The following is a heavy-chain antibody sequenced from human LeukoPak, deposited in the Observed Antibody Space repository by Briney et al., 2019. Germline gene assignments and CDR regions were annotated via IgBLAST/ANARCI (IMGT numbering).Heavy chain of an antibody. V-gene: IGHV1-18*01. CDR1: GYTFTSYG. CDR3: ARDFCSSTSCSPHFDP. J-gene: IGHJ5*02. D-gene: IGHD2-2*01. Sequence: ASVKVSCKASGYTFTSYGISWVRQAPGQGLEWMGWISAYNGNTNYAQKFQGRVTITADKSTSTAYMELSSLRSEDTAVYYCARDFCSSTSCSPHFDPWGQGTLVTVSS. CDR2: ISAYNGNT.